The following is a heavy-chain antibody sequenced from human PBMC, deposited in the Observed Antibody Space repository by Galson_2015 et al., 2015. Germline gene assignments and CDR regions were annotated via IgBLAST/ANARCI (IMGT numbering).Heavy chain of an antibody. Sequence: SLRLSCAASGFTFSSYWMSWVRQAPGKGLVWVSGIKGDGSSIIYADSVKGRFTISRDNTKNTVWLQMNSLRVDDTAVYYCARDPVDGSGHFDYWGQGTLVTVSS. J-gene: IGHJ4*02. CDR3: ARDPVDGSGHFDY. D-gene: IGHD6-19*01. CDR2: IKGDGSSI. CDR1: GFTFSSYW. V-gene: IGHV3-74*01.